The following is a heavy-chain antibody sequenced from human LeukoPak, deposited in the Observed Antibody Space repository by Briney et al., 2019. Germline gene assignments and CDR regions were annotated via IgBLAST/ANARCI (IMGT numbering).Heavy chain of an antibody. J-gene: IGHJ4*02. CDR2: IYYSGNS. CDR3: VRDGAHLPSEAGNFDS. CDR1: GGSITSGNSY. Sequence: PSETLSLTCTVSGGSITSGNSYWGWIRQPPGKGLDWIGSIYYSGNSYYNPSLKGRVTISVDTSKNQFSLKLNSVTAAGTAVYYCVRDGAHLPSEAGNFDSWGQGTLVTVSS. V-gene: IGHV4-39*07. D-gene: IGHD4/OR15-4a*01.